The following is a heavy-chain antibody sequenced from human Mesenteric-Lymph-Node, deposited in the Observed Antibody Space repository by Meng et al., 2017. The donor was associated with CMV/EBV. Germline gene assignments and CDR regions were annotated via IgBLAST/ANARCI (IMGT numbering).Heavy chain of an antibody. J-gene: IGHJ3*02. D-gene: IGHD3-16*01. V-gene: IGHV3-21*01. Sequence: GGSLRLSCAASGFTFSSYSMNWVRQAPGKGLEWVSSISSRGNSIDYADSVKGRFTISRDNAKNSLYLQLNSLRAEDTAVYYCAKLWDPEAFDIWGQGTMVTVSS. CDR3: AKLWDPEAFDI. CDR1: GFTFSSYS. CDR2: ISSRGNSI.